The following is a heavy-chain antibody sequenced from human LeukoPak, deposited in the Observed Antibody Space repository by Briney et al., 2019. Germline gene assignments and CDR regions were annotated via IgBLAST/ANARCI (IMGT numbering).Heavy chain of an antibody. V-gene: IGHV3-48*01. CDR2: ISSSSSTI. CDR3: ARDNEDIVVQGAFDI. J-gene: IGHJ3*02. Sequence: PGGSLRLSCAASGFTFSNYAMSWVRQASGKGLEWVSYISSSSSTIYYADSVKGRFTISRDNAKNSLYLQMNSLRAEDTAVYYCARDNEDIVVQGAFDIWGQGTMVTVSS. CDR1: GFTFSNYA. D-gene: IGHD2-15*01.